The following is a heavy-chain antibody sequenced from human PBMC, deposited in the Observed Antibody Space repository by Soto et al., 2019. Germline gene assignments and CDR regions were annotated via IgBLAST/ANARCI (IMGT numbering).Heavy chain of an antibody. Sequence: EVQPVESGGGLVKPGGSLRLSCAASAFTFSSYSMNWVRQAPGKGLEWVSSISYDSVYIYYADSVKGRCTISRDNAKNSLYLQMNSLRAEDTAVYYCSRRSGYDGPDKWVQGTLVTVSS. CDR1: AFTFSSYS. D-gene: IGHD5-12*01. V-gene: IGHV3-21*01. CDR2: ISYDSVYI. J-gene: IGHJ4*02. CDR3: SRRSGYDGPDK.